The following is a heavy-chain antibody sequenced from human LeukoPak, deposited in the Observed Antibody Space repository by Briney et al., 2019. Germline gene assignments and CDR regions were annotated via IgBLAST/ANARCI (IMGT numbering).Heavy chain of an antibody. D-gene: IGHD3-22*01. CDR1: GFTFDDYA. J-gene: IGHJ4*02. Sequence: GGSLRLSCAASGFTFDDYAMHWVRHAPGKGLEWVSGISWSSGSIGYADSVKGRFTISRDNAKNSLYLQMNSLRDEDTALYYCIRDYYDSSGYYSGHGKFDYWGQGTLVTVSS. V-gene: IGHV3-9*01. CDR2: ISWSSGSI. CDR3: IRDYYDSSGYYSGHGKFDY.